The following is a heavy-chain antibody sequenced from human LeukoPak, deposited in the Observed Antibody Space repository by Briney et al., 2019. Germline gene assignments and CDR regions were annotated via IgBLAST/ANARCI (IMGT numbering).Heavy chain of an antibody. V-gene: IGHV3-23*01. CDR2: ISGSGGST. CDR1: GFXXXSYA. J-gene: IGHJ3*02. D-gene: IGHD3-22*01. Sequence: SGFXXXSYAMSWVRQAPGKGLEWVSTISGSGGSTYYADSVKGRFTISRDNSKNTLYLQMNSLRAEDTAVYYCTKSHRITMIVVVITAFDIWGQGTMVTVSS. CDR3: TKSHRITMIVVVITAFDI.